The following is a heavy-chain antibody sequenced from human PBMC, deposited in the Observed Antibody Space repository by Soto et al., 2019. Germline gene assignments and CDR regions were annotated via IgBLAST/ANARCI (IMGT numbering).Heavy chain of an antibody. CDR1: GYSIGRKTW. J-gene: IGHJ5*02. D-gene: IGHD1-26*01. CDR3: ARGSSHSSSADNGIDP. V-gene: IGHV4-28*03. CDR2: GDHSGST. Sequence: SETLSLTCAVSGYSIGRKTWWGGTRQPPGQGMEWSGEGDHSGSTYHNLALKSRVTMSVDTSKNQFSLKLTSVSAVDTAVYLCARGSSHSSSADNGIDPWGQGTLVTVSS.